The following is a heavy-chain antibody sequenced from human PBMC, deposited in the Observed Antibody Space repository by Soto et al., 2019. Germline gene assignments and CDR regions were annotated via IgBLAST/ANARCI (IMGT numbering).Heavy chain of an antibody. Sequence: GGSLRLSCAASGFTFSSYSMNWVRQAPGKGLEWVSYISSSSSTIYYADSVKGRFTISRDNAKNSLYRQMNSLRAEDTAVYYCARVRPIGVRGVIITVYYYMDVWGKGTTVTVSS. CDR2: ISSSSSTI. CDR1: GFTFSSYS. J-gene: IGHJ6*03. D-gene: IGHD3-10*01. CDR3: ARVRPIGVRGVIITVYYYMDV. V-gene: IGHV3-48*01.